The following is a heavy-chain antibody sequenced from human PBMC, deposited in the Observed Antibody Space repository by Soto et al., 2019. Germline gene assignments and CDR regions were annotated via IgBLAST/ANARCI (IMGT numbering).Heavy chain of an antibody. CDR2: IIPRSGTS. Sequence: QVQLVQSGAEVKKPGSSVKVSCKASGDTFSTYTITWVRQAPGQGLEWMGGIIPRSGTSNYAQKFQGRVTITADEFTSTADMERGSVRLEDTAASYCARDGIVLAPSTVISVNYYYAMNVWGQGTMITVSS. J-gene: IGHJ6*01. D-gene: IGHD2-2*01. CDR1: GDTFSTYT. CDR3: ARDGIVLAPSTVISVNYYYAMNV. V-gene: IGHV1-69*12.